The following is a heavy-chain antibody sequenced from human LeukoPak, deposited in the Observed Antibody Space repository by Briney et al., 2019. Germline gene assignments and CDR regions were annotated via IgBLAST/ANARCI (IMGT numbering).Heavy chain of an antibody. D-gene: IGHD3-9*01. CDR3: ARGYFDHFDAFDL. CDR2: MYYSGGT. CDR1: GGSMCSYY. J-gene: IGHJ3*01. V-gene: IGHV4-59*13. Sequence: SETLSLTCTVSGGSMCSYYWSWIRQPPGKELDWIGCMYYSGGTNYNPSLKTRVTISVDTSKNQFSLKLSSVTAADTAVYYCARGYFDHFDAFDLWGQGTMVTVSS.